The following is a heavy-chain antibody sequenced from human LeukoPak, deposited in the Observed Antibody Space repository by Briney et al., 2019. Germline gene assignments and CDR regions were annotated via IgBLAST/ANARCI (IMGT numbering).Heavy chain of an antibody. V-gene: IGHV4-59*01. CDR3: ATGYYDSSGYYPPDAFDI. J-gene: IGHJ3*02. D-gene: IGHD3-22*01. Sequence: SQTLSLTCTVTGSSTSSNEGRWLRQLPKKSLDWSSCIDYSGSTNYNPSRKSRVTISVDTSKNQFSLKLSSVTAADTAVYYCATGYYDSSGYYPPDAFDIWGQGTMVTVSS. CDR1: GSSTSSNE. CDR2: IDYSGST.